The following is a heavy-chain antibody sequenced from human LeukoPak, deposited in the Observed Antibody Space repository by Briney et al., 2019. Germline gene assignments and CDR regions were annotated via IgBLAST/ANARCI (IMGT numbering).Heavy chain of an antibody. V-gene: IGHV4-38-2*02. CDR1: GYSISNGYY. D-gene: IGHD3-3*01. CDR3: ARPSDHRVVRAFDI. Sequence: SETLSLTCTVSGYSISNGYYWGWIRPPPGKGLEWIGSIYHSGSIYYNPSLKSRVTISVDTSKNQFSLKLSSVTAADTAVYYCARPSDHRVVRAFDIWGQGTMVTVSS. J-gene: IGHJ3*02. CDR2: IYHSGSI.